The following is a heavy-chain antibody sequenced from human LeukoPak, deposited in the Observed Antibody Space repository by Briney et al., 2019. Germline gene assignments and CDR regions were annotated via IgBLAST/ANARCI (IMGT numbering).Heavy chain of an antibody. J-gene: IGHJ5*02. V-gene: IGHV1-69*06. D-gene: IGHD6-13*01. CDR1: GGTFSSYA. CDR2: IIPIFGTA. CDR3: ARKQQQLVRYNWFDP. Sequence: ASVKLSCKASGGTFSSYAISWVRQAPGQGLEWMGGIIPIFGTANYAQKFQGRVTITADKSTSTAYMELSSLRSEDTAVYYCARKQQQLVRYNWFDPWGQGTLVTVSS.